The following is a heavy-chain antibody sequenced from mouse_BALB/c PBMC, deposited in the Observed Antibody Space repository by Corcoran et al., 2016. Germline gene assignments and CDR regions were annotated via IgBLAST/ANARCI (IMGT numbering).Heavy chain of an antibody. J-gene: IGHJ2*01. Sequence: QIQLVQSGPELKKPGETVKISCKASGYTFTNYGMNWVKQAPGKGLKWMGWINTYTGEPTYADDFKGRFAFSLETSASTAYLQINNLTNEGMATYFCTKNPHGDCFDYWGEGTTRTVSS. D-gene: IGHD1-1*02. CDR2: INTYTGEP. V-gene: IGHV9-1*02. CDR1: GYTFTNYG. CDR3: TKNPHGDCFDY.